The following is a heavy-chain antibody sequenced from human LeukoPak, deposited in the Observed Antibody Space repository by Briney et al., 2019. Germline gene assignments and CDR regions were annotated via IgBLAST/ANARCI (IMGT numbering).Heavy chain of an antibody. J-gene: IGHJ3*02. CDR3: ARERGGYYYYDSSGYGAFDI. Sequence: PGGSLRLSCAASGFTFSSYSMNWVRQAPGKGLGWVSSISSSSSYIYYADSAKGRFTISRDNAKNSLYLQMNSLRAEDTAVYYCARERGGYYYYDSSGYGAFDIWGQGTMVTVSS. CDR2: ISSSSSYI. D-gene: IGHD3-22*01. CDR1: GFTFSSYS. V-gene: IGHV3-21*01.